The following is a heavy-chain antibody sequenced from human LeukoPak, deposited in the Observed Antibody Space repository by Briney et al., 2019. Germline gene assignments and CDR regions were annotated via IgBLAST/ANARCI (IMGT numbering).Heavy chain of an antibody. V-gene: IGHV4-59*01. CDR1: GDSITSYY. D-gene: IGHD6-13*01. Sequence: SETLSLTCTVPGDSITSYYWSWIRQPPGKGLEWIGYIYYSGSTNHNPSLKSRVTISLDTSKNQLSLKLSSVTAADTAVYYCAGGGSSWDYYFDYWGQGTLVTVSS. J-gene: IGHJ4*02. CDR3: AGGGSSWDYYFDY. CDR2: IYYSGST.